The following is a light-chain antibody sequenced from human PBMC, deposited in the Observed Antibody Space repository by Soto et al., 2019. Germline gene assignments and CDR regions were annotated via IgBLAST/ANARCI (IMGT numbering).Light chain of an antibody. V-gene: IGKV2-30*01. Sequence: DVVMTQSPLSLPVTLGQPASISCRSSQSLVYSDGNTYLNWFQQRPGQSPRRLIYKVSNRDSGVPDRISGSGSGTDFTLKISRVEAEDVGVYYCMQGTHWPPSFGQGTKV. J-gene: IGKJ1*01. CDR3: MQGTHWPPS. CDR2: KVS. CDR1: QSLVYSDGNTY.